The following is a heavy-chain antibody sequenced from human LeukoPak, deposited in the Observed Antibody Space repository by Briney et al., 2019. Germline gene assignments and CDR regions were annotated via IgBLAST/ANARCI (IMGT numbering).Heavy chain of an antibody. CDR3: ARRVSQLLFNWFDP. CDR2: IIPIFGTA. Sequence: ASVKVSCKASGGTFSSYAISWVRQAPGQGLEWMGGIIPIFGTANYAQKFQGRVTITADESTSTAYMELSSLRSEDTAVYYCARRVSQLLFNWFDPWGQGTLVTVSS. CDR1: GGTFSSYA. J-gene: IGHJ5*02. V-gene: IGHV1-69*13. D-gene: IGHD2-2*01.